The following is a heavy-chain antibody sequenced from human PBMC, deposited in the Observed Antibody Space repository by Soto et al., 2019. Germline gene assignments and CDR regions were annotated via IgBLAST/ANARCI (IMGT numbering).Heavy chain of an antibody. V-gene: IGHV3-9*01. Sequence: LRLSCAASGFTFDDYAMHWVRQAPGKGLEWVSGISWNSGSIGYADSVKGRFTISRDNAKNSLYLQMNSLRAEDTALYYCAKDKADGSGSYSLNYYFDYWGQGTLGTVSS. D-gene: IGHD3-10*01. CDR1: GFTFDDYA. J-gene: IGHJ4*02. CDR3: AKDKADGSGSYSLNYYFDY. CDR2: ISWNSGSI.